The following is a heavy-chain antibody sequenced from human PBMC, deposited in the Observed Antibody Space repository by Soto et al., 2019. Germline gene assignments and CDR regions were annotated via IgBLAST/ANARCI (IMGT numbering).Heavy chain of an antibody. CDR3: ASSQSYSIYYYYGMDV. Sequence: SLTCTVSGGSISSGGYYWSWIRQHPGKGLEWIGYIYYSGSTYYNPSLKSRVTISVDTSKNQFSLKLSSVTAADTAVYYCASSQSYSIYYYYGMDVWGQGTTVTVSS. CDR2: IYYSGST. V-gene: IGHV4-31*03. D-gene: IGHD6-13*01. J-gene: IGHJ6*02. CDR1: GGSISSGGYY.